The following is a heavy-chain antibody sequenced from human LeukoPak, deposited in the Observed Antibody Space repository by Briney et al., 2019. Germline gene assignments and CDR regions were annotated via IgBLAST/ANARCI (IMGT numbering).Heavy chain of an antibody. D-gene: IGHD3-3*01. CDR3: ARDRWSRFDY. Sequence: GGSLRLSCAASGFTFSSYSMNWVRQAPGKGLEWVSYISSSSSTIYYADSVKGRFTISRDNAKNSLYLQMNSLRAEDTAVYYCARDRWSRFDYWGQGTLVTVSS. J-gene: IGHJ4*02. CDR1: GFTFSSYS. V-gene: IGHV3-48*01. CDR2: ISSSSSTI.